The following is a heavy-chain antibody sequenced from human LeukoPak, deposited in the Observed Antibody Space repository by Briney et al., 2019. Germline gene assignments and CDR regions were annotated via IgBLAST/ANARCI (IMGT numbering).Heavy chain of an antibody. CDR3: ANSIGASPFDY. D-gene: IGHD3-10*01. Sequence: GGSLRLSCAASGFTFSSYAMHWVRQAPGKGLEWVAVISYDGSDKYYADSVKGRFTISRDNSKNTLYLQMNSLRAEDTAVYYCANSIGASPFDYWGQGTLVTVSS. J-gene: IGHJ4*02. V-gene: IGHV3-30*07. CDR2: ISYDGSDK. CDR1: GFTFSSYA.